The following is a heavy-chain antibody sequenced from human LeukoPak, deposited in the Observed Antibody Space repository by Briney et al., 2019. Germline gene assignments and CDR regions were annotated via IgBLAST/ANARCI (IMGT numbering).Heavy chain of an antibody. J-gene: IGHJ4*02. Sequence: GGSLRLSCAASGFTFSSYAMSWVRQAPGKGLEWVSALSGSGGTTYYADSVKGRLTTSRDNSKNTLFLQMNSLRAEDTAVYFCAKYYDSNGYYYFDYWGQGTLVTVSS. CDR2: LSGSGGTT. CDR3: AKYYDSNGYYYFDY. V-gene: IGHV3-23*01. CDR1: GFTFSSYA. D-gene: IGHD3-22*01.